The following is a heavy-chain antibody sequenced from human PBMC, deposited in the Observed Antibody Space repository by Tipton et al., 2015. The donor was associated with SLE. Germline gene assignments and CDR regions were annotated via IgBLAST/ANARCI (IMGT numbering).Heavy chain of an antibody. CDR2: INHSGST. J-gene: IGHJ3*02. Sequence: LRLSCAVYGGSFSGYYWSWIRQPPGKGLEWIGEINHSGSTNYNPSLKRRVTITVDTSKNQFSLKLNSVTAADTAVYYCARGSSLAAFDIWGQGTMVTVSS. CDR3: ARGSSLAAFDI. CDR1: GGSFSGYY. V-gene: IGHV4-34*01.